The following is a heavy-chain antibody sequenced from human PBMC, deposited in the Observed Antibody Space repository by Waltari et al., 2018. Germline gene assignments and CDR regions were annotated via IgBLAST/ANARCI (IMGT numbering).Heavy chain of an antibody. D-gene: IGHD3-10*01. CDR3: ARVVYYYYGMDV. Sequence: EVQLVESGGGLVQPGGSLRLSCADSGFTFSSYEMNWVRQAPGKGREWVSYVSRSESTIYYADYVKGRFTSSRDNAKNSLYLQMNSLRADDTAVYYCARVVYYYYGMDVWGQGTTVTVSS. J-gene: IGHJ6*02. V-gene: IGHV3-48*03. CDR2: VSRSESTI. CDR1: GFTFSSYE.